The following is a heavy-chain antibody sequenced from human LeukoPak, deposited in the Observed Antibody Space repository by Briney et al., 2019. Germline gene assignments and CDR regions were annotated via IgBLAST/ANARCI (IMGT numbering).Heavy chain of an antibody. D-gene: IGHD2-15*01. V-gene: IGHV1-46*01. CDR1: GYTFTNYY. Sequence: ASVTVSCKASGYTFTNYYLHWVRQAPGQGLAWMGIINHSGGTTRYVEKFQGRVTMNRDTSGSTVYMELSSLISEDTAVYYCGRGGYSKSFYNPRSYGMDVWGQGTTGIVSS. CDR3: GRGGYSKSFYNPRSYGMDV. J-gene: IGHJ6*02. CDR2: INHSGGTT.